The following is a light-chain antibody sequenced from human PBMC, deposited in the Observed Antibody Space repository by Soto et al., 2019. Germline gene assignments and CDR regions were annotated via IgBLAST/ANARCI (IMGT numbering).Light chain of an antibody. CDR1: QSVRSRY. CDR2: GAF. J-gene: IGKJ2*01. Sequence: ELVLTQSPGTLSLSPGERATLSCRASQSVRSRYLAWYQQKPGQAPRLLIYGAFSRATGIPDRFSGSGSGTDFTLTITRLEPEDFAVYYCQQYGGSPPVTFGQGTKLEIK. V-gene: IGKV3-20*01. CDR3: QQYGGSPPVT.